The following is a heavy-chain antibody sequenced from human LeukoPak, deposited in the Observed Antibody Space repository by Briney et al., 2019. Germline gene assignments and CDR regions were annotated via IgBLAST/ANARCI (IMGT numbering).Heavy chain of an antibody. CDR3: ARERGSGYYYEGFDY. Sequence: SVKVSCKASGGTFTSYAISWVRQAPGQGLEWMGWIIPIFGTANYAQKFQGRVTITTDESTSTAYMELSSLRSEDTAVYYCARERGSGYYYEGFDYWGQGTLVTVSS. V-gene: IGHV1-69*05. CDR2: IIPIFGTA. CDR1: GGTFTSYA. D-gene: IGHD3-22*01. J-gene: IGHJ4*02.